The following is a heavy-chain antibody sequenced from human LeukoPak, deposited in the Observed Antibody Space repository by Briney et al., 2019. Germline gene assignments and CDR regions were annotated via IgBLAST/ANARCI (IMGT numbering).Heavy chain of an antibody. CDR1: GYTFTSYY. Sequence: GASVKVSCKASGYTFTSYYMHWVRQAPGQGLEWMGIINPSGGSTSYAQKFQGRVTMTRDTSTSTVYMELSSLRSEDTAVYYCARSYPTPSSIIVVVPAAIGRDAFDIWGQGTMVTVSS. V-gene: IGHV1-46*01. CDR2: INPSGGST. J-gene: IGHJ3*02. CDR3: ARSYPTPSSIIVVVPAAIGRDAFDI. D-gene: IGHD2-2*02.